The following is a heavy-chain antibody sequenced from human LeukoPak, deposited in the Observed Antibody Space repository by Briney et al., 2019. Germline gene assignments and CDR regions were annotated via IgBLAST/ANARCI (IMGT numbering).Heavy chain of an antibody. CDR3: ARQRVRGDNYHYGMDV. CDR1: GYSFTSYW. CDR2: IYPGDSDT. J-gene: IGHJ6*02. D-gene: IGHD3-10*01. Sequence: GESLKISCKGSGYSFTSYWIGWVRQMPGKGLEWMGIIYPGDSDTRYSPSFQGQVTISADKSISTAYLQWSSLKASDTAMYYCARQRVRGDNYHYGMDVWGQGTTVTVSS. V-gene: IGHV5-51*01.